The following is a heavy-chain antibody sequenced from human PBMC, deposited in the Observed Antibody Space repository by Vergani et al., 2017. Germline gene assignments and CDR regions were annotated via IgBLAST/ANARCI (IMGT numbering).Heavy chain of an antibody. J-gene: IGHJ3*01. CDR2: ISSSGSTI. V-gene: IGHV3-48*03. CDR3: VRDVRVSRT. Sequence: VRLVESGGGVVQPGRSLRLSCAASGFTFSSYEMNWVRQAPGKGLEWVSYISSSGSTIYYADSVKGRFTISRDNAKNSLYLDMSSLRAEDTAVYYCVRDVRVSRTWGQGTLVAVSS. CDR1: GFTFSSYE.